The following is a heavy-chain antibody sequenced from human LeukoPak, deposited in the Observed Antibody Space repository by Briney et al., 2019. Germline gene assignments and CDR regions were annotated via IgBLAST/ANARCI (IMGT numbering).Heavy chain of an antibody. CDR3: AKDGIKLAYYYYYMDV. D-gene: IGHD3-10*01. CDR1: GFTFDDYA. CDR2: ISWNSGSI. Sequence: GRSLRLSCAASGFTFDDYAMHWVRQAPGKGLEWVSGISWNSGSIGYADSVKGRLTISRDNAKNSLYLQMNSLRAEDTALYYCAKDGIKLAYYYYYMDVWGKGTTVTISS. V-gene: IGHV3-9*01. J-gene: IGHJ6*03.